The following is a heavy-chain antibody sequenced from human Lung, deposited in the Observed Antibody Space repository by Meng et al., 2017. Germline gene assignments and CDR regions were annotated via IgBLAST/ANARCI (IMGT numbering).Heavy chain of an antibody. J-gene: IGHJ5*02. CDR1: GDSISSHY. CDR2: IYYNGRT. V-gene: IGHV4-59*11. D-gene: IGHD3-10*01. CDR3: AKKHGSGSYASWLDP. Sequence: ESLKISCTVSGDSISSHYWSWIRQPPGRGLEWIGNIYYNGRTNYNPSLKSRVTISIDTSKNQFSLKLSSVTAADTALYYCAKKHGSGSYASWLDPWGQGTLVTVSS.